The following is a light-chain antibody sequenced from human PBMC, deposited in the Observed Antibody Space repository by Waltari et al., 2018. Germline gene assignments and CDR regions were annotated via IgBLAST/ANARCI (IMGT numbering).Light chain of an antibody. CDR3: QQYNKWPPIT. J-gene: IGKJ5*01. V-gene: IGKV3-15*01. CDR2: GAS. Sequence: EVVMTQSPATLSVSPGERATRSCRASQSIYDNLAWYQQKPAQAPRLLIYGASTRATGVPSRFRGSGSGTEFTLTISSLQSEDSAVYYCQQYNKWPPITFGQGTRLEIK. CDR1: QSIYDN.